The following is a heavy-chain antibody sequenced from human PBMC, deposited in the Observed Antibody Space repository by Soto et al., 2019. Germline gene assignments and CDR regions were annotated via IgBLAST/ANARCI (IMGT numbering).Heavy chain of an antibody. CDR1: GYTFTSYD. J-gene: IGHJ6*02. V-gene: IGHV1-8*01. CDR3: ARYAYSSSGMDV. Sequence: ASVKVSCKASGYTFTSYDINWVRQATGQGLEWMGWMNPNSGNTGYAQKFQGRVTMTRNTSISTAYMELSSLRSEYTAVYYCARYAYSSSGMDVWGQGTTVTVSS. D-gene: IGHD6-13*01. CDR2: MNPNSGNT.